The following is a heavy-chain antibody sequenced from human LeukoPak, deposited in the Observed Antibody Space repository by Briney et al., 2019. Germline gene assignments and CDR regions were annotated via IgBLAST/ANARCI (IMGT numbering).Heavy chain of an antibody. J-gene: IGHJ4*02. Sequence: SETLSLTCTVSGGSITGYYWSWIRQAPGKGLEWIGHIYSSGSTNYNPSLKSRVTISVDTSKYQFSLRLSSVTAADTAMYYCARLWFGELLPMDNWGQGTLVTVSS. CDR3: ARLWFGELLPMDN. CDR1: GGSITGYY. CDR2: IYSSGST. D-gene: IGHD3-10*01. V-gene: IGHV4-59*08.